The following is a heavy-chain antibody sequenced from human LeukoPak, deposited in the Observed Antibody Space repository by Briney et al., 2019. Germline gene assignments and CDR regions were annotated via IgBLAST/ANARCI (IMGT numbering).Heavy chain of an antibody. D-gene: IGHD6-6*01. CDR3: AKRRGAALAIYYFDC. Sequence: PGGSLRLSCAASGFTFSSYGMHWVRQAPGKGLEWVAFIRYDGSNKYYADSVKGRFTISRDNSKNTLYLQMNSLRAEDTAVYYCAKRRGAALAIYYFDCWGQGTLVTVSS. J-gene: IGHJ4*02. CDR2: IRYDGSNK. V-gene: IGHV3-30*02. CDR1: GFTFSSYG.